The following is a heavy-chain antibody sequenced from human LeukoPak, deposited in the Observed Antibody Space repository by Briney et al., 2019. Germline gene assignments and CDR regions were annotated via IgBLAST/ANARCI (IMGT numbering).Heavy chain of an antibody. CDR1: GGTFSSYA. CDR3: ARGRRGYCSGGSCYGGDY. D-gene: IGHD2-15*01. J-gene: IGHJ4*02. V-gene: IGHV1-69*05. Sequence: ASVKVSCKASGGTFSSYAISWVRQAPGQGLEWMGGIIPIFGTANYAQKFQGRVTITRNTSISTAYMELSSLRSEDTAVYYCARGRRGYCSGGSCYGGDYWGQGTLVTVSS. CDR2: IIPIFGTA.